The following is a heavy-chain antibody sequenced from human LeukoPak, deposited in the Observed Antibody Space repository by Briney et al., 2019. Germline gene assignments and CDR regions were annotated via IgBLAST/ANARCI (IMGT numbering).Heavy chain of an antibody. CDR3: ASALGSNYYDSSGLVDY. D-gene: IGHD3-22*01. V-gene: IGHV3-21*01. CDR2: ISSSSRYI. CDR1: GFTFSSYS. Sequence: GGSLRLSCAASGFTFSSYSMNWVRQAPGKGLEWVSSISSSSRYIYYADSVKGRFTISRDNAKNSLYLQMNSLRAEDTAVYYCASALGSNYYDSSGLVDYWGQGTLVTVSS. J-gene: IGHJ4*02.